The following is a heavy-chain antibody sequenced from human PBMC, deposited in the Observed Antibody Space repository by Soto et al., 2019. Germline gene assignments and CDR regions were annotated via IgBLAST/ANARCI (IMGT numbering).Heavy chain of an antibody. Sequence: PGGSLRLSCAGSGFTFSRDAMSWVRQAPGKGLEWVSAISGSGGSTYYADFVKGRFTISRGNSKNTLYLQMNSLRAEDTAVYYCAKGGYNYGFLFDCWGQGTLVTVSS. D-gene: IGHD5-18*01. CDR2: ISGSGGST. CDR1: GFTFSRDA. V-gene: IGHV3-23*01. J-gene: IGHJ4*02. CDR3: AKGGYNYGFLFDC.